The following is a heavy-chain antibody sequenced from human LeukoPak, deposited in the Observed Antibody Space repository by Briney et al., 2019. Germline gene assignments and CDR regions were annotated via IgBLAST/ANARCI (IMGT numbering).Heavy chain of an antibody. D-gene: IGHD6-13*01. V-gene: IGHV4-4*07. Sequence: SETLSLTCTVSGGSISSYYWSWIRQPAGKGLEWIGRIYSTGSTNYNPSLKSRVTMSVDTSKNQFSQRLRSVTAADTAVYYCARQIASAGTAGFDFWGQGALVTVSS. J-gene: IGHJ4*02. CDR3: ARQIASAGTAGFDF. CDR1: GGSISSYY. CDR2: IYSTGST.